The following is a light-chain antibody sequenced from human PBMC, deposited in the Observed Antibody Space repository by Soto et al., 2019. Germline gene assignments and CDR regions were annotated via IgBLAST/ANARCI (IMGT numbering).Light chain of an antibody. V-gene: IGKV1-27*01. CDR3: QNYNSAPWT. CDR1: QGITDY. J-gene: IGKJ1*01. Sequence: DIQMTQSPSSLSASVGDRVTITCRASQGITDYLAWYQQKPEQVPNLLIYAASTLQSGVPSRFSGSGSGTDFTLTITGLQPEDVATYYCQNYNSAPWTFGQGTKVDIK. CDR2: AAS.